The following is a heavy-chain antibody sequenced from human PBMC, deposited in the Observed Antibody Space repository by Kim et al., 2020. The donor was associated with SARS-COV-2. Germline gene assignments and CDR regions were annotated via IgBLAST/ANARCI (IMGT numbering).Heavy chain of an antibody. V-gene: IGHV3-7*03. D-gene: IGHD3-22*01. CDR3: ASVGVITRDAFDI. J-gene: IGHJ3*02. Sequence: GGSLRLSCAASGFTFSSYWMSWVRQAPGKGLEWVANIKQHGSEKYYVDSVKGRFTISRDNAKNSLYLQMNSLRAEDTAVYYCASVGVITRDAFDIWGQGTMVTVSS. CDR1: GFTFSSYW. CDR2: IKQHGSEK.